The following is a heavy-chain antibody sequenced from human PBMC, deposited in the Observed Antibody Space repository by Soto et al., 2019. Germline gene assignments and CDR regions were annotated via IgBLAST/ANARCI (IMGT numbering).Heavy chain of an antibody. J-gene: IGHJ4*02. V-gene: IGHV4-59*01. CDR2: VYFSGSS. CDR3: ARVMYYYGSGRGGYFDF. Sequence: SETLSLTCTISGGSISNYYWSWIRQPPGKGLEWIGYVYFSGSSNYNPSLKSRGTISIDTSKNQFSLKLSSVTAADTAVYYCARVMYYYGSGRGGYFDFWGQGTLVTVSS. CDR1: GGSISNYY. D-gene: IGHD3-10*01.